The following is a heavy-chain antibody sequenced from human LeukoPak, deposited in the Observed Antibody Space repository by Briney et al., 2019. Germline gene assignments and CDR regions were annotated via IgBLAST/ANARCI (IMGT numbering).Heavy chain of an antibody. J-gene: IGHJ4*02. CDR2: ISYSGST. V-gene: IGHV4-59*12. CDR1: GGSISSYS. D-gene: IGHD2-2*03. Sequence: SETLSLTCTVSGGSISSYSWSWIRQPPGKGLEWMGYISYSGSTNYNPSLKSRVTISVATSKNQFSLNLSSVTAADTAVYYCARSGYCSSTSCYANLDYWGQGTLVTVSS. CDR3: ARSGYCSSTSCYANLDY.